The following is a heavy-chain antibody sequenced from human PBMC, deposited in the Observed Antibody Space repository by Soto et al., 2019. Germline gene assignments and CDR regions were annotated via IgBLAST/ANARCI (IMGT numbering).Heavy chain of an antibody. V-gene: IGHV3-30*03. Sequence: QVQVVESGGGVVQPGRALRLSCAASGFTFESYGMHWVRQAPGKGLEWVAVISYDGSQTYYGDSVKGRFSISRDNSKNTLYLQMNSLRGEDTAVYYCIRSGNSHSFDYYYNMDVWGQGTTVTVSS. CDR1: GFTFESYG. CDR3: IRSGNSHSFDYYYNMDV. CDR2: ISYDGSQT. D-gene: IGHD3-10*01. J-gene: IGHJ6*02.